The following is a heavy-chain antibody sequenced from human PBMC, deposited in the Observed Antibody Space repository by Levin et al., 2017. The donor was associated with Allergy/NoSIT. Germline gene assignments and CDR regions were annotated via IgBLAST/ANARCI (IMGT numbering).Heavy chain of an antibody. CDR3: ARGGSGGLYFGMDV. CDR1: GYEFPGYW. CDR2: IGPSDAQT. Sequence: HGESLKISCKGSGYEFPGYWIEWVRQMPGKGLEWMGRIGPSDAQTKYSPSFQGHVTFSADKSISTAYLHFSSLKASDTAMYYCARGGSGGLYFGMDVWGQGTTVTVSS. D-gene: IGHD3-10*01. J-gene: IGHJ6*02. V-gene: IGHV5-10-1*01.